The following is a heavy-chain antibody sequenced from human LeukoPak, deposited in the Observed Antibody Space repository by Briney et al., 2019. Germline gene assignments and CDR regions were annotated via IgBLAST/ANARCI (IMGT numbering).Heavy chain of an antibody. CDR2: VNPTAGST. CDR3: ARDLSLRGTMGFYYYGMDV. V-gene: IGHV1-46*01. J-gene: IGHJ6*02. D-gene: IGHD3-10*01. CDR1: GYTFTSYY. Sequence: ASVKVSCKTSGYTFTSYYIHWARQAPGQGLNWMGSVNPTAGSTHYAQKFQGRVTMTRDTSTSTVYMELSSLRSEDTAVYYCARDLSLRGTMGFYYYGMDVWGQGTTVTVSS.